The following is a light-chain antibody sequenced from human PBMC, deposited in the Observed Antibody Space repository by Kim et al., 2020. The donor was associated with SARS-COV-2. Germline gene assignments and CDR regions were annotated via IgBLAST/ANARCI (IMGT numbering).Light chain of an antibody. V-gene: IGLV10-54*01. CDR3: SAWDARLRVWL. J-gene: IGLJ3*02. Sequence: QTTTITCTGNSNNVGYQGAAWLQQHQGHPPKLLSSRSISRPSGISERYSASRSGSTASLTITRLQLEDEADYYCSAWDARLRVWLFGGGTQLTVL. CDR1: SNNVGYQG. CDR2: RSI.